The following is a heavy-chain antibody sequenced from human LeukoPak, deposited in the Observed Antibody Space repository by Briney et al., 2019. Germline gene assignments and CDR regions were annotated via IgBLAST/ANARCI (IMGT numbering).Heavy chain of an antibody. Sequence: PSETLSLTCSVSGGSISGYFWTWIRQPAGKGLEWIGRIHSSGTTNYNPSLKSRVTISLDTSQNQFSLKLSSVAAADTAIYYCASRPSSGTEGDYWGQGTLVTVSS. CDR3: ASRPSSGTEGDY. CDR1: GGSISGYF. J-gene: IGHJ4*02. V-gene: IGHV4-4*07. CDR2: IHSSGTT. D-gene: IGHD1-7*01.